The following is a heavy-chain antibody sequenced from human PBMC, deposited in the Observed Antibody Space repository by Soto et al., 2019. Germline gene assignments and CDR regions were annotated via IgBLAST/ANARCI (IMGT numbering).Heavy chain of an antibody. J-gene: IGHJ4*02. V-gene: IGHV3-23*01. Sequence: GGSLRLSCAASGFTFSSYAMSWVRQAPGKGLEWVSAISGSGGSTYYADSMKGRFTISRDNSKNTLYLQMNSLRAEDTAVYYCAKKYKRGIAVAGTDYWGQGTLVTVSS. CDR1: GFTFSSYA. CDR2: ISGSGGST. D-gene: IGHD6-19*01. CDR3: AKKYKRGIAVAGTDY.